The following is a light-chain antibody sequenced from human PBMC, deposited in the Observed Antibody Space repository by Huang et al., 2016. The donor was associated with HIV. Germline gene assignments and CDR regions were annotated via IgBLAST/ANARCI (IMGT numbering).Light chain of an antibody. CDR2: AAS. CDR3: QQTYSTTWT. V-gene: IGKV1-39*01. Sequence: DIQMTQSPSSLSASVGDRVTITCRASQSISSYLNWYQQKPGKAPKRLIYAASSLQSGVPSRFSGSGSGTDFTLTISSLQPEDFATYHCQQTYSTTWTFGQGTKVEFK. CDR1: QSISSY. J-gene: IGKJ1*01.